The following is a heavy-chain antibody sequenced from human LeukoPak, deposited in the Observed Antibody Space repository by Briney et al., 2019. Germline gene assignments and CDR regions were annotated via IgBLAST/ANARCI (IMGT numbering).Heavy chain of an antibody. CDR2: ISYDGSNK. D-gene: IGHD4-17*01. CDR3: AKSYGDEDAFDF. CDR1: GFTFSSYG. V-gene: IGHV3-30*18. Sequence: GRSLRLSCAASGFTFSSYGMHWVRQAPGKGLEWVAVISYDGSNKYYADSVKGRFTISRDNSKNTLYLQMNSLRAEDTAVYYCAKSYGDEDAFDFWGQGTMVTVSS. J-gene: IGHJ3*01.